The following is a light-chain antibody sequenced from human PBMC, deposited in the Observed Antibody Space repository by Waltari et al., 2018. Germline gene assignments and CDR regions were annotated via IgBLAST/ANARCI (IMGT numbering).Light chain of an antibody. CDR3: HQYNDWWA. CDR1: QSVNSN. V-gene: IGKV3-15*01. J-gene: IGKJ1*01. Sequence: ETVMTQSPATLSVSPGERATLSCRASQSVNSNLAWYQQKPGQAPRLLIYGASTRATAVPARFSGIGSGTEFTLTISSLQSEDFAVYFCHQYNDWWAFGQGTKVEIK. CDR2: GAS.